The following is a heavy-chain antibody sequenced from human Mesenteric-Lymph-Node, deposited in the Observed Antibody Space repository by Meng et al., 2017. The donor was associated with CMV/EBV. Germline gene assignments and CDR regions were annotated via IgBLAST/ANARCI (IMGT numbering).Heavy chain of an antibody. V-gene: IGHV3-48*04. J-gene: IGHJ6*02. CDR3: ARGGSGNCSSTSCHYYYYYGMDV. CDR2: IDSGSYSK. Sequence: GESLKISCTASGFTFSSYRMSWVRQPPGKGLEWISDIDSGSYSKYYADSVKGRFTISRDNAKNSFFLQMNRLRADDTAVYYCARGGSGNCSSTSCHYYYYYGMDVWGQGTTVTVSS. D-gene: IGHD2-2*01. CDR1: GFTFSSYR.